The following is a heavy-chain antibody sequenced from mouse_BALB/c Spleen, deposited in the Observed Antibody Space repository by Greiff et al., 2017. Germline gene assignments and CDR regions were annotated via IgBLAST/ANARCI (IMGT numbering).Heavy chain of an antibody. CDR1: GYSITSDYA. CDR2: ISYSGST. Sequence: VQLKESGPGLVKPSQSLSLTCTVTGYSITSDYAWNWIRQFPGNKLEWMGYISYSGSTSYNQSLKSRISITRDTSKNQFFLQLNSVTTEDTATYYCARGDYDPFAYWGQGTLVTVSA. D-gene: IGHD2-4*01. J-gene: IGHJ3*01. V-gene: IGHV3-2*02. CDR3: ARGDYDPFAY.